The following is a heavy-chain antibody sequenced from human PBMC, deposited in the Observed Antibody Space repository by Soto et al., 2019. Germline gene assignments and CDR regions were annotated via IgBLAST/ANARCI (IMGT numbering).Heavy chain of an antibody. CDR3: ARTAVAGRRAFNFDY. V-gene: IGHV4-34*01. CDR1: GGSFSGYY. CDR2: INHSGST. J-gene: IGHJ4*02. D-gene: IGHD6-19*01. Sequence: QVQLQQWGAGLLKPSETLSLTCAVYGGSFSGYYWSWIRQPPGKGLEWIGEINHSGSTNYNPPLKSRVTISVDTSKNQFSLKLSSVTAADTAVYYCARTAVAGRRAFNFDYWGQGTLVTVSS.